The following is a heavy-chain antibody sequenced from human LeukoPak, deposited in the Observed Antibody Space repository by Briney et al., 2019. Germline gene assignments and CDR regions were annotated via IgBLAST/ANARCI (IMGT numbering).Heavy chain of an antibody. CDR2: INHSGST. D-gene: IGHD1-1*01. CDR1: GGSFSGYY. V-gene: IGHV4-34*01. CDR3: ARGGGGACTPYNPIDY. J-gene: IGHJ4*02. Sequence: SETLSLTCAVYGGSFSGYYWSWIRQPPGKGLEWIGEINHSGSTNYNPSLKSRVTISVDTSKNQFSLKLSSVTAADTAVYYCARGGGGACTPYNPIDYWGQGTLGTGSS.